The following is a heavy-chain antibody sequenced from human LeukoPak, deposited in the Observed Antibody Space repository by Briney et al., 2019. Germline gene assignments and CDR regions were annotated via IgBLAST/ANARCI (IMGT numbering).Heavy chain of an antibody. CDR1: GFTVITNY. D-gene: IGHD5-24*01. CDR3: ARGRGMWQQFLDY. Sequence: GGSLRLSCAASGFTVITNYMSWVRQAPGKGLEWVSFIYSGGTTYYADSVKGRFTFSRDSSKNTVYLQMNNLRPEDTAVYYCARGRGMWQQFLDYWGQGTLVTVSS. V-gene: IGHV3-53*01. CDR2: IYSGGTT. J-gene: IGHJ4*02.